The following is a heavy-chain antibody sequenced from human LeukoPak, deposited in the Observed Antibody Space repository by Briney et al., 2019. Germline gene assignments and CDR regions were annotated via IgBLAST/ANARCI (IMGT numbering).Heavy chain of an antibody. V-gene: IGHV3-53*01. J-gene: IGHJ3*02. CDR1: GFTVSSNY. D-gene: IGHD1-26*01. Sequence: PGGSLRLSCAASGFTVSSNYMSWVRQAPGKGLEWVSVIYSGGSTYYADSVKGRFTISRDNSKNTLYLQMNSLRAEDMAVYYCAGSGSYYRGAFDIWGQGTMVTVSS. CDR3: AGSGSYYRGAFDI. CDR2: IYSGGST.